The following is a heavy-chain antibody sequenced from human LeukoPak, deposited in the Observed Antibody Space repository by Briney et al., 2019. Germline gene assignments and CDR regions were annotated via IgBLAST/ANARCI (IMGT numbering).Heavy chain of an antibody. CDR2: ISSFSSTI. D-gene: IGHD3-10*01. V-gene: IGHV3-48*04. CDR1: GFTFSSYG. CDR3: ARSPNYKGYFDY. Sequence: GGSLRLSCAASGFTFSSYGMHWVRQAPGKGLEWVSYISSFSSTIYCADSVMGRFTISRDNAKNSLYLQMNSLRAEDTAVYYCARSPNYKGYFDYWGQGTLVTVSS. J-gene: IGHJ4*02.